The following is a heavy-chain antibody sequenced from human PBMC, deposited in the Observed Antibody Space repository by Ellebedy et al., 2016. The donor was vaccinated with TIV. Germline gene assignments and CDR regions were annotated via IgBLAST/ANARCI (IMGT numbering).Heavy chain of an antibody. CDR1: GGSISSYY. D-gene: IGHD6-19*01. J-gene: IGHJ3*02. CDR3: ARRQGGWAFDI. Sequence: MPSETLSLTCTVSGGSISSYYWSWIRQPPGKGLEWIAYIYYTGSTNYNPSLKSRVTISVDTSKNQFSLKLSSVTAADTAVYYCARRQGGWAFDIWGQGTMVTVSS. V-gene: IGHV4-59*08. CDR2: IYYTGST.